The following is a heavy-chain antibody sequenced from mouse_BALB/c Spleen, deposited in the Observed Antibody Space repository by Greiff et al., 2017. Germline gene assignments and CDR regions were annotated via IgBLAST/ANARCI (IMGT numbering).Heavy chain of an antibody. V-gene: IGHV5-6*01. Sequence: EVKLVESGGDLVKPGGSLKLSCAASGFTFSSYGMSWVRQTPDKRLEWVATISSGGSYTYYPDSVKGRFTISRANAKNTLYLQISSLKYEDTAMYCCAEDTDWYLGIWGAENTVTVSP. CDR3: AEDTDWYLGI. CDR2: ISSGGSYT. CDR1: GFTFSSYG. D-gene: IGHD3-2*01. J-gene: IGHJ1*01.